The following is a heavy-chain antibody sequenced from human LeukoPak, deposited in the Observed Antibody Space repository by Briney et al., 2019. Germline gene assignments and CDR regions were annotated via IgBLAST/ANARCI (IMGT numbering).Heavy chain of an antibody. CDR3: ARANTVLYYYYMDV. Sequence: ASVKVSCKASGGTFSSYAISWVRQAPGQGLEWMGGIIPIFGTANYAQKFQGRVTITRNTSISTAYMELSSLRSEDTAVYYCARANTVLYYYYMDVWGKGTTVTVSS. V-gene: IGHV1-69*05. CDR2: IIPIFGTA. J-gene: IGHJ6*03. CDR1: GGTFSSYA. D-gene: IGHD4-17*01.